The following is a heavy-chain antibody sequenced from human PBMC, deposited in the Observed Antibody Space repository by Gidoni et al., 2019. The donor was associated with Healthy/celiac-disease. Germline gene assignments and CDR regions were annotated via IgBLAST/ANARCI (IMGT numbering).Heavy chain of an antibody. D-gene: IGHD6-19*01. J-gene: IGHJ4*02. CDR3: ARVPHSSGWYPMDY. V-gene: IGHV3-30-3*01. Sequence: GFTFSSYAMHWVRQAPGKGLEWVAVISYDGSNKYYADSVKGRFTISRDNSKNTLYLQMNSLRAEDTAVYYCARVPHSSGWYPMDYWGQGTLVTVSS. CDR1: GFTFSSYA. CDR2: ISYDGSNK.